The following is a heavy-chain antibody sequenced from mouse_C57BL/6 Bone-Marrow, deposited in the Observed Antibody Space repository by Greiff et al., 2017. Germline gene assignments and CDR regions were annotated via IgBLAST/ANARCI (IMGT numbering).Heavy chain of an antibody. V-gene: IGHV1-64*01. Sequence: VQLQQPGAELVKPGASVKLSCKASGYTFTSYWMHWVKQRPGQGLEWIGMIHPNSGSTNYNEKFKSKATLTEDKSSSTAYMQLSSLTSDDSAVYYCATKYPFAYWGQGTLVTVSA. CDR3: ATKYPFAY. CDR2: IHPNSGST. J-gene: IGHJ3*01. D-gene: IGHD5-1*01. CDR1: GYTFTSYW.